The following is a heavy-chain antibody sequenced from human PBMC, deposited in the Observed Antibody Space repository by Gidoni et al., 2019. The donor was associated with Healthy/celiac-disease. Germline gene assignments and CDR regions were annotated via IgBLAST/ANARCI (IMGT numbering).Heavy chain of an antibody. CDR1: GYTFTGYY. J-gene: IGHJ5*02. CDR2: INPNSGGT. V-gene: IGHV1-2*04. CDR3: ARSGNYDSSGYYQGENSNWFDP. Sequence: QVQLVQSGAEVKKPGASVKVSCKASGYTFTGYYMHWVRQAPGQGLEWMGWINPNSGGTNYAQKFQGWVTMTRDTSISTAYMELSRLRSDDTAVYYCARSGNYDSSGYYQGENSNWFDPWGQGTLVTVSS. D-gene: IGHD3-22*01.